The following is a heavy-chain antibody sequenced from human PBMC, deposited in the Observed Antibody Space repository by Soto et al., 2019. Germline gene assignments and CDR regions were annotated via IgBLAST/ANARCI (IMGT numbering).Heavy chain of an antibody. CDR2: MQPSTGRT. J-gene: IGHJ4*02. V-gene: IGHV1-8*02. CDR3: ARGVSAGVDY. Sequence: QVQLVQSGADMKEPGASVKVSCEASGYTFSSYGISWVRQAPGQGLEWMGWMQPSTGRTGYAQKFQGRVTMTRDTSINTAYMELTTLTSDDTAFYYCARGVSAGVDYWGQGTLVTVSS. D-gene: IGHD1-26*01. CDR1: GYTFSSYG.